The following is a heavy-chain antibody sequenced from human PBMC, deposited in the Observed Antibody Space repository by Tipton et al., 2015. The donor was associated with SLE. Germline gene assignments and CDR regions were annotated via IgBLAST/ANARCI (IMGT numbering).Heavy chain of an antibody. Sequence: TLSLTCTVSGDSISGSDYFWGWIRQPPGKGLEWIGYIYYSGSTYYDPSLKSRVTISFDTSQNEFSLRVRSVTAADTAVYYCARGYDPFDYWGQGTLVTVSS. CDR2: IYYSGST. V-gene: IGHV4-31*03. J-gene: IGHJ4*02. CDR3: ARGYDPFDY. CDR1: GDSISGSDYF. D-gene: IGHD2-2*01.